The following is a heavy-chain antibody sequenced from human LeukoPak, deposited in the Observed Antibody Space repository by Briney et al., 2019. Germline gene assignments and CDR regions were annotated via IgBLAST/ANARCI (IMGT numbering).Heavy chain of an antibody. J-gene: IGHJ4*02. CDR2: IKQDGSEK. D-gene: IGHD1-26*01. CDR3: ARGHSGSYGY. V-gene: IGHV3-7*01. CDR1: GFTFSSYW. Sequence: GGSLRLSCVASGFTFSSYWMSWVRQAPGKGLEWVANIKQDGSEKYYVDSVKGRFTISRDNAKNSLYLQMNSLRAEDTAVYYCARGHSGSYGYRGQGTLVTVSS.